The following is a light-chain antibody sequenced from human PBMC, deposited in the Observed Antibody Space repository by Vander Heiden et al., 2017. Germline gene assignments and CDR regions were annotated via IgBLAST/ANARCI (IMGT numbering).Light chain of an antibody. CDR1: QSVLYNSNNKNY. Sequence: DFVMTQSPDSLAVSLGERATINCKSSQSVLYNSNNKNYLAWYQQKPGQPPKLLIYWASTRESGVPDRFSGSGSGTDFTLTISSLQAEDVAVYYCQQYYGTVYTFGQWTKLEIK. CDR3: QQYYGTVYT. J-gene: IGKJ2*01. V-gene: IGKV4-1*01. CDR2: WAS.